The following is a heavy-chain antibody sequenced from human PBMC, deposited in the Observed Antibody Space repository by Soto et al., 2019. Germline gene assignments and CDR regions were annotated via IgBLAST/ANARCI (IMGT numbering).Heavy chain of an antibody. Sequence: GGSLRLSWAASGFTFSRYAMYWVRQAPGKGLEYVSAINSNGGSTYYANSVKGRFTISRDNSKNTLYLQMGSLRAEDMAVYYCARGSGYDFDYWGQGALVTVSS. CDR2: INSNGGST. V-gene: IGHV3-64*01. CDR3: ARGSGYDFDY. J-gene: IGHJ4*02. CDR1: GFTFSRYA. D-gene: IGHD5-12*01.